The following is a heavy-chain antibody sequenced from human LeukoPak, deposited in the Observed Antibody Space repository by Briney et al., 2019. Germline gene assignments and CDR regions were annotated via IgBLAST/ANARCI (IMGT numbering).Heavy chain of an antibody. CDR3: ARGSGNYWQVSFDY. CDR1: GSSINSYY. Sequence: SETLSLTCTVAGSSINSYYWSWIRQPPGKGVEWVGYTYYSGSTRYNPSLTSRVTISVDTSKNQFSLKLTSVTAADTAVYYCARGSGNYWQVSFDYWGQGTLVTVSS. CDR2: TYYSGST. V-gene: IGHV4-59*08. J-gene: IGHJ4*02. D-gene: IGHD1-26*01.